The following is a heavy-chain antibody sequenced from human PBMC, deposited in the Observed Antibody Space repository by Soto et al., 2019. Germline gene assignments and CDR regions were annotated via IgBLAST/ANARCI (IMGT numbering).Heavy chain of an antibody. V-gene: IGHV1-69*06. CDR2: IIPIFGTA. CDR3: ARESGSYQLLHGGFDY. CDR1: GGTFSSYA. J-gene: IGHJ4*02. D-gene: IGHD1-26*01. Sequence: SVKVSCKASGGTFSSYAISWVRQAPGQGLEWMGGIIPIFGTANYAQKFQGRVTITADKSTSTAYMELSSLRSEDTAVYYCARESGSYQLLHGGFDYWGQGTLVTVSS.